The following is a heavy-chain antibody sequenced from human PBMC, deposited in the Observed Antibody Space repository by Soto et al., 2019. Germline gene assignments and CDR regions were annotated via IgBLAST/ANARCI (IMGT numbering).Heavy chain of an antibody. CDR3: ARELRFLDRAARGGGHWWFDP. V-gene: IGHV1-69*13. Sequence: SVEVSCRASGGTFSSYAISWVRQAPGQGLEWMGGIIPIFGTANYAQKFQGRVTITADESTSTAYMELSSLRSEDTAVYYCARELRFLDRAARGGGHWWFDPWGQGTLVTVS. J-gene: IGHJ5*02. CDR2: IIPIFGTA. CDR1: GGTFSSYA. D-gene: IGHD3-3*01.